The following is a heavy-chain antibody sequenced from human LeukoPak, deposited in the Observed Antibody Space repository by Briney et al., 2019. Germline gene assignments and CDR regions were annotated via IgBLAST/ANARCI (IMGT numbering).Heavy chain of an antibody. J-gene: IGHJ4*02. CDR2: IYYSGST. V-gene: IGHV4-39*01. D-gene: IGHD5-24*01. CDR1: GGSISSSSYY. CDR3: ARLAEMATIYFDY. Sequence: SETLSLTCTVSGGSISSSSYYWGWIRQPPGKGLEGIGSIYYSGSTYYNPSLKSRVTISVDTSKNQFSLKLSSVTAADTAVYYCARLAEMATIYFDYWGQGTLVTVSS.